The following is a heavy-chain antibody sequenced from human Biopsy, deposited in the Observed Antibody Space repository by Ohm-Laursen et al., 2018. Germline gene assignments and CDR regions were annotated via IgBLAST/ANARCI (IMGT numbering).Heavy chain of an antibody. D-gene: IGHD3-10*01. CDR3: ARDRMVTIITLVRADTFDI. V-gene: IGHV1-2*02. J-gene: IGHJ3*02. Sequence: ATVKISCKASGYTFTDYSLHWVRQAPGQGLEWMGWVNPNSGATNYAKKFQGRVTMTSDTSISTAYIELRRLISDDTAVYFCARDRMVTIITLVRADTFDIWGQGTLVSVSS. CDR2: VNPNSGAT. CDR1: GYTFTDYS.